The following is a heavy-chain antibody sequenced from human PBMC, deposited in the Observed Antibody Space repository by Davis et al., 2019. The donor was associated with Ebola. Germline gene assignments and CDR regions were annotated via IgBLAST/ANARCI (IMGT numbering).Heavy chain of an antibody. V-gene: IGHV4-4*02. J-gene: IGHJ6*02. D-gene: IGHD2-15*01. CDR3: ARLWGLVATHYYYGMDV. CDR1: GFSLSNARMG. Sequence: SGPTLVKPTETLTLTCTVSGFSLSNARMGVSWIRQPPGKGLEWIGEINHSGSTNYNPSLKSRVTISVDTSKNQFSLKLSSVTAADTAVYYCARLWGLVATHYYYGMDVWGQGTTVTVSS. CDR2: INHSGST.